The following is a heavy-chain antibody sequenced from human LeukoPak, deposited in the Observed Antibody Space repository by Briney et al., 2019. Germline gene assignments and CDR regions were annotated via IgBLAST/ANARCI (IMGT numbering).Heavy chain of an antibody. J-gene: IGHJ4*02. D-gene: IGHD3-9*01. CDR1: GFIFSDSY. V-gene: IGHV3-11*04. CDR3: ARSIYDILTGYNY. Sequence: GGSLRLSCAASGFIFSDSYMSWIRQAPGKGLEWISYISPTGSAIYYADSVKGPFTTSRDNGKDSLYLQMNSLRAEDTAVYYCARSIYDILTGYNYWGQGTLVTVSS. CDR2: ISPTGSAI.